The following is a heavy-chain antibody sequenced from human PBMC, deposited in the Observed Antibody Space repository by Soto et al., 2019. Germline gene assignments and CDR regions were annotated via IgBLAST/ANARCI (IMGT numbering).Heavy chain of an antibody. CDR1: GGSISSYY. CDR3: ARVWEGYCSSTSCYGPYYYYYMDV. V-gene: IGHV4-59*01. D-gene: IGHD2-2*01. CDR2: IYYSGST. Sequence: SETLSLTCTGSGGSISSYYWSWIRQPPGKGLEWIGYIYYSGSTNYNPSLKSRVTISVDTSKNQFSLKLSSVTAADTAVYYCARVWEGYCSSTSCYGPYYYYYMDVWGKGTTVTVS. J-gene: IGHJ6*03.